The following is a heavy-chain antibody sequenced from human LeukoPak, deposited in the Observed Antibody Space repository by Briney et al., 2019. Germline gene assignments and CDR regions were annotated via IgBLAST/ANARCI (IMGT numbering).Heavy chain of an antibody. CDR3: ARRLHQLPIDY. V-gene: IGHV4-34*01. CDR1: GGSFSGYY. CDR2: INHSGST. J-gene: IGHJ4*02. Sequence: PSGTLSLTCAVYGGSFSGYYWSWVRQTPGKGLEWIGEINHSGSTNYNPSHKSRVTISVDTSKNQFSLKVRSVTAADTAIYYCARRLHQLPIDYWGQGTLVTVSS. D-gene: IGHD2-2*01.